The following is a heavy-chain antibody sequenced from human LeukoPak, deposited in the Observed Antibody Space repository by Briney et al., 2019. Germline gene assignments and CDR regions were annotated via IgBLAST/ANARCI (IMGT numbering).Heavy chain of an antibody. V-gene: IGHV1-18*01. CDR3: ARRYGSGSQYNWFDP. CDR1: GYTFTSYD. D-gene: IGHD3-10*01. CDR2: ISGYNDNT. J-gene: IGHJ5*02. Sequence: ASVKVSCKASGYTFTSYDINWVRQAPGQGLEWMGWISGYNDNTNYAQKIQGRVTMTTDTSTSTAYMELRSLRSDDTAVYYCARRYGSGSQYNWFDPWGQGTLVTVSS.